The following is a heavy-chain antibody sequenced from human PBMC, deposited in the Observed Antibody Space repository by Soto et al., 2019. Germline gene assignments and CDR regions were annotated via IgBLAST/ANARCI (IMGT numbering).Heavy chain of an antibody. J-gene: IGHJ5*02. CDR2: IYTSGST. CDR1: GGPISSYY. CDR3: ARDYSSSSEFWFDP. V-gene: IGHV4-4*07. D-gene: IGHD6-6*01. Sequence: QVQLQESGPGLVKPSETLSLTCTVSGGPISSYYWSWIRQPAGKGLEWIGRIYTSGSTNYNPSLKSRVTMSVDTSKNQFALKLSSVTAADTAVYYCARDYSSSSEFWFDPWGQGTLVTVSS.